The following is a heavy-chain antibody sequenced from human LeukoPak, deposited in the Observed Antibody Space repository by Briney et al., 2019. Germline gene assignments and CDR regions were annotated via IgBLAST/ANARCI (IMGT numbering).Heavy chain of an antibody. V-gene: IGHV1-3*01. CDR2: INAGNGNT. D-gene: IGHD3-10*01. CDR1: GYTFTSYA. J-gene: IGHJ6*04. CDR3: ARVITMVRGHGMDV. Sequence: ASVKVSCKAFGYTFTSYAMHWVRQAPGQRLEWMGWINAGNGNTKYSQKFQGRVTITRDTSASTAYMELSSLRSEDTAVYYCARVITMVRGHGMDVWGKGTTVTVSS.